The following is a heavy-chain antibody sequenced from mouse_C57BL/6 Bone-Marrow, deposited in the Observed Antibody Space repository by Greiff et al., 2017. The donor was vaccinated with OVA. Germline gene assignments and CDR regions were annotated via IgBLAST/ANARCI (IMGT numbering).Heavy chain of an antibody. Sequence: VKLVESDAELVKPGASVKISCKVSGYTFTDHTIHWMKQRPEQGLEWIGYIYPRDGSTKYNEKFKGKATLTADKPSSTAYMQLNSLTSVDSAVYFCSRYDYGPFAYWGQGTLVTVSA. V-gene: IGHV1-78*01. J-gene: IGHJ3*01. CDR1: GYTFTDHT. CDR2: IYPRDGST. CDR3: SRYDYGPFAY. D-gene: IGHD2-4*01.